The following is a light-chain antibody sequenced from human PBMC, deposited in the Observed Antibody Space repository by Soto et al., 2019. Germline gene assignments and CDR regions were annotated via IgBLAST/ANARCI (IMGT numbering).Light chain of an antibody. V-gene: IGKV1-5*03. J-gene: IGKJ3*01. CDR3: QQYNTYPAT. CDR1: QSISSW. Sequence: DLQMTQSPSTLSASVGDSVIITCRASQSISSWLAWYQQKPGKAPQLLIYKASNLETGVPSRFSGSGSGTEFTLPISSLQPDDFATYYCQQYNTYPATFGPGTKVDIK. CDR2: KAS.